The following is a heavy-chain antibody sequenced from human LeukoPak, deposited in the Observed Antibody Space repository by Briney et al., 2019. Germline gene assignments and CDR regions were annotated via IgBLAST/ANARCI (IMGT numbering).Heavy chain of an antibody. CDR3: ARVMYYYDSSGYYLPDY. D-gene: IGHD3-22*01. CDR1: GFTVSSNY. V-gene: IGHV3-66*01. CDR2: IYSGGST. J-gene: IGHJ4*02. Sequence: GGSLRLSCAASGFTVSSNYMSWVRQAPGKGLEWVSVIYSGGSTYYADSVKGRFTISRDNSKNTLYLQMNSLRAEDTAVYYCARVMYYYDSSGYYLPDYWGQGTLVTVSS.